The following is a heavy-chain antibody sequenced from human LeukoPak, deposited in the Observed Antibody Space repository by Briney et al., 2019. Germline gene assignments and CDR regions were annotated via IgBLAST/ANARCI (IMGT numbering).Heavy chain of an antibody. CDR1: GFTFSSYA. J-gene: IGHJ3*02. Sequence: GGSLRLSCAASGFTFSSYAMSWVRQAPGKGLEWVSAISGSGGSTYYADSVKGRFTISRDNSKNTLYLQMNSLRAEDTAVYYCAREPHPFTSSWYDAFDIWGQGTMVTVSS. D-gene: IGHD6-13*01. CDR2: ISGSGGST. CDR3: AREPHPFTSSWYDAFDI. V-gene: IGHV3-23*01.